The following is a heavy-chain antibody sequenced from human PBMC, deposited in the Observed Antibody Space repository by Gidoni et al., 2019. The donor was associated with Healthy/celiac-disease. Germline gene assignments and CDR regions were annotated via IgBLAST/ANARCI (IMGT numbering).Heavy chain of an antibody. CDR1: GYTFTSYG. V-gene: IGHV1-18*01. Sequence: QVQLVQSGAEVKKPGASVKVSCKASGYTFTSYGISWVRQAPGQGLEWMGWISAYNCTPNYAQKLQGRVTMTTDTSTSTAYMELRSLRSDDTAVYYCARDSPKTIGYCSSTSCYTGSLPDYWGQGTLVTVSS. J-gene: IGHJ4*02. CDR3: ARDSPKTIGYCSSTSCYTGSLPDY. D-gene: IGHD2-2*02. CDR2: ISAYNCTP.